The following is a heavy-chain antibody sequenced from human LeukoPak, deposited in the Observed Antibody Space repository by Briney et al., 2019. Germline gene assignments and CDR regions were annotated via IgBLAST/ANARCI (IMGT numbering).Heavy chain of an antibody. D-gene: IGHD3-16*01. CDR2: ISHDARNK. V-gene: IGHV3-30*04. CDR1: GFTFSSYA. J-gene: IGHJ4*02. CDR3: AREGIYGLDY. Sequence: GRSLRLSCAASGFTFSSYAIHWVRQAPGKGLEWVAVISHDARNKYYADSVKGRFTISRDNSKSTLYLQMDSLRVEDTAVYYCAREGIYGLDYWGQGTLVTVSS.